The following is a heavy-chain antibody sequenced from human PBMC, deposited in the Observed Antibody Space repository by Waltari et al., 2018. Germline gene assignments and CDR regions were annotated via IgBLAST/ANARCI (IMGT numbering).Heavy chain of an antibody. CDR1: GYTFTSYG. Sequence: QVQLVQSGAEVKKPGASVKVSCKASGYTFTSYGISWVRQAPGQGLAWMGWISAYNGNTNYAQKLQGRVTMTSDTSTSTVYMELSSLRSEDTAVYYCARGGLGGSYFRVPPTSYWGQGTLVTVSS. CDR2: ISAYNGNT. J-gene: IGHJ4*02. D-gene: IGHD1-26*01. V-gene: IGHV1-18*01. CDR3: ARGGLGGSYFRVPPTSY.